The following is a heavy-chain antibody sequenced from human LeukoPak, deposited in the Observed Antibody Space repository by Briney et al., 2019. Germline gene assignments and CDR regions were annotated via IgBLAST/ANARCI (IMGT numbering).Heavy chain of an antibody. Sequence: AASVKVSCKASGGTFSSYAISWVRQAPGQGLEWMGGIIPIFGTANYAQKFQGRVTITTDESTSTAYMELSSLRSEDTAVYYCAREYDSSGYYYGYWGQGTLVTVSS. CDR3: AREYDSSGYYYGY. J-gene: IGHJ4*02. D-gene: IGHD3-22*01. V-gene: IGHV1-69*05. CDR2: IIPIFGTA. CDR1: GGTFSSYA.